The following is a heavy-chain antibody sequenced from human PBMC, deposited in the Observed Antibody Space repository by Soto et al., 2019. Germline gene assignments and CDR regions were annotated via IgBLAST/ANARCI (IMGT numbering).Heavy chain of an antibody. CDR2: IIPIFGTA. D-gene: IGHD2-15*01. J-gene: IGHJ5*02. V-gene: IGHV1-69*06. Sequence: QVQLVQSGAEVKKPGSSVKVSCKASGGTFSSYAISWVRQAPGQGLEWRGGIIPIFGTANYAQKFQGRVTITADKSTSTAYMELSSLRSEDTAVYYCARRLDCSGGSCYPGAWFDPWGQGTLVTVSS. CDR3: ARRLDCSGGSCYPGAWFDP. CDR1: GGTFSSYA.